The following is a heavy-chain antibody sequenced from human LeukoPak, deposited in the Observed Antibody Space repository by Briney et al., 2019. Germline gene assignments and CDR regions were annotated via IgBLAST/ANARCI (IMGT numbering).Heavy chain of an antibody. D-gene: IGHD3-10*01. V-gene: IGHV3-53*01. J-gene: IGHJ4*02. CDR3: ARDPYNSGSSYFDY. CDR1: GLTVSSNY. Sequence: PGGSLRLSCAVSGLTVSSNYMSWVRQARGKGLEWVSAIYSGGSTFYADSVKGRFTISRDNSKNTLYLQMNSLRAEDTAVYYCARDPYNSGSSYFDYWGQGTLVTVSS. CDR2: IYSGGST.